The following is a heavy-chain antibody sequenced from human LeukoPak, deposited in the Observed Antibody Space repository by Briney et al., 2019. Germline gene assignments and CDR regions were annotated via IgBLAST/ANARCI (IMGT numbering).Heavy chain of an antibody. Sequence: GGSLRLSCAASGFTFSSYAMSWVRQAPGKGLEWVSAISGSGVGTYYADSVKGRFTISRDNSKNTLYLQMNSLRAEDTAVYYCAKATVYYYDSSGYPGYYFDYWGQGTLVTVSS. CDR1: GFTFSSYA. V-gene: IGHV3-23*01. CDR2: ISGSGVGT. D-gene: IGHD3-22*01. J-gene: IGHJ4*02. CDR3: AKATVYYYDSSGYPGYYFDY.